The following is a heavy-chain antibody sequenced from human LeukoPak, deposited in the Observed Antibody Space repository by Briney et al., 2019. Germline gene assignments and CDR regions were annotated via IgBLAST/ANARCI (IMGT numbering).Heavy chain of an antibody. Sequence: GGSLRLSCAASGFTFSTYNMNWVRQAPGKGLEWVSSITSSSSYIYYADSVKGRFTISRDNAKNSLYLQMNSLRAEDTAVYYCARDEGYCSGGSCYSNSGFDYWGQGTLVTVSS. CDR2: ITSSSSYI. D-gene: IGHD2-15*01. CDR3: ARDEGYCSGGSCYSNSGFDY. V-gene: IGHV3-21*01. CDR1: GFTFSTYN. J-gene: IGHJ4*02.